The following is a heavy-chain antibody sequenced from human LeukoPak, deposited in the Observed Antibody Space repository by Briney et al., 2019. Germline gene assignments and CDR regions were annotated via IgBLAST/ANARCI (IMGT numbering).Heavy chain of an antibody. CDR3: AKDLPIAAAGLFDY. Sequence: GGSLRLSCAASGFTFSSYGMHWVRQAPGKGLEWVAVIWYDGSNKYYADSVKGRFTISRDNSKNTLYLQMNGLRAEDTAVYYCAKDLPIAAAGLFDYWGQGTLVTVSS. D-gene: IGHD6-13*01. J-gene: IGHJ4*02. CDR1: GFTFSSYG. V-gene: IGHV3-33*06. CDR2: IWYDGSNK.